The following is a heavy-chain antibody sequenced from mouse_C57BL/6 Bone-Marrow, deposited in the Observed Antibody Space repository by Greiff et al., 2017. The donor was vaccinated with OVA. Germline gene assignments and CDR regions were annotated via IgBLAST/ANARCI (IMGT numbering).Heavy chain of an antibody. Sequence: DVQLVESGGGLVQPGGSLSLSCAASGFTFTDYYMSWDRQPPGKALEWLGFIRNKANGYTTEYSASVKGRFTISRDNSQSILYLQMNALRAEDSATYYCARSQYGSSLYYFDYWGQGTTLTVSS. J-gene: IGHJ2*01. V-gene: IGHV7-3*01. D-gene: IGHD1-1*01. CDR3: ARSQYGSSLYYFDY. CDR1: GFTFTDYY. CDR2: IRNKANGYTT.